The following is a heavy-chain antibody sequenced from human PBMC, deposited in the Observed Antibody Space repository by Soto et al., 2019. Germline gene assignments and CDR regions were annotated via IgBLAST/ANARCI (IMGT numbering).Heavy chain of an antibody. CDR2: MNPNSGNT. Sequence: ASVKVSCKASGYTFTSYDINWVRQATGQGLEWMGWMNPNSGNTGYAQKFQGRVTMTRNTSISTAYMELSSLRSEDTAVYYCARSRGKDFWSGYYYYYYGMDVWGQGTTVTVSS. CDR1: GYTFTSYD. D-gene: IGHD3-3*01. CDR3: ARSRGKDFWSGYYYYYYGMDV. V-gene: IGHV1-8*01. J-gene: IGHJ6*02.